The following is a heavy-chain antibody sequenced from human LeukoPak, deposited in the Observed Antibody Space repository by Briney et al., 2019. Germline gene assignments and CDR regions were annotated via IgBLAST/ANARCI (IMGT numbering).Heavy chain of an antibody. D-gene: IGHD3-10*01. CDR3: ARDTYYGSGNYYYYGMDV. V-gene: IGHV5-51*01. Sequence: RGEPMKISCTGSGYSFTSYLIGWVREMPGKGVEGMGIIYPGDSDSRYSTSFQGQVTISADKSISTAYLQWSSVKASDTAMYYCARDTYYGSGNYYYYGMDVWGQGTTVTVSS. CDR2: IYPGDSDS. J-gene: IGHJ6*02. CDR1: GYSFTSYL.